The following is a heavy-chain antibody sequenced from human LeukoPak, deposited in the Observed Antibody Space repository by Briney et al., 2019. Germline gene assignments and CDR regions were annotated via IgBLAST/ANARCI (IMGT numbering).Heavy chain of an antibody. CDR2: IYYSGST. D-gene: IGHD5-24*01. V-gene: IGHV4-59*01. CDR3: ARGRDGFNDY. Sequence: PSETLSLTCTVSGGSISNYYWSWIRQPPGKGLEWIGYIYYSGSTNYNPSLKSRVTISVDTSKNQFSLKLSSVTAADTAVYYCARGRDGFNDYWGQGTLVTVSS. J-gene: IGHJ4*02. CDR1: GGSISNYY.